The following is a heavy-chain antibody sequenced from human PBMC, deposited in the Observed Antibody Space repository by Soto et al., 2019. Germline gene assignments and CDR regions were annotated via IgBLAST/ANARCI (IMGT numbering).Heavy chain of an antibody. CDR2: ISYDGSNQ. D-gene: IGHD2-21*02. CDR3: ARDFFFQAGDCIRVVRSVSAFLLNRSSDL. J-gene: IGHJ2*01. Sequence: GKGLECVAVISYDGSNQYYADSVKGRFTISRDNSKNTLYLQMNSLRAEDTAVYYCARDFFFQAGDCIRVVRSVSAFLLNRSSDL. V-gene: IGHV3-30-3*01.